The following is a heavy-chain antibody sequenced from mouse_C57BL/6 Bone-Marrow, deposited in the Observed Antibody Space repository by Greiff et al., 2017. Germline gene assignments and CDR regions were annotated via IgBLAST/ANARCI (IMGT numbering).Heavy chain of an antibody. CDR3: ASSITTVVPCAMDY. CDR2: IWSGGST. J-gene: IGHJ4*01. V-gene: IGHV2-4*01. CDR1: GFSLTSYG. Sequence: VKLQESGPGLVQPSQSLSITCTVSGFSLTSYGVHWVRQPPGKGLEWLGVIWSGGSTDYNAAFISRLSISKDNSKSQVFFKMNSLQADDTAIYYCASSITTVVPCAMDYWGQGTSVTVSS. D-gene: IGHD1-1*01.